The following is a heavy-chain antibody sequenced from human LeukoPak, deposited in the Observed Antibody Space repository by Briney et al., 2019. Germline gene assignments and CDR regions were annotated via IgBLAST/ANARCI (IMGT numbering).Heavy chain of an antibody. CDR3: ARPLFIHDWLSSTADY. CDR1: GCTFDDYA. D-gene: IGHD3-9*01. Sequence: PGGSLRLSCAASGCTFDDYAMHWVRQAPGKGLEWVSLISGDGEYTYYADSVRGRFTISRDNSRNSLYLQMNSLRTEDSALYYCARPLFIHDWLSSTADYWGQGTLVTVSS. CDR2: ISGDGEYT. V-gene: IGHV3-43*02. J-gene: IGHJ4*02.